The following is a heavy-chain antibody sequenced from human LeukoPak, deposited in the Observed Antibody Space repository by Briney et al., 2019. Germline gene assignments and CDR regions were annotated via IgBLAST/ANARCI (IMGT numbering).Heavy chain of an antibody. D-gene: IGHD3-9*01. Sequence: ASVKVSCKASGYTFASYGISWVRQAPGQGLEWMGWISAYNGNTNYAQKLQGRVTMTTDTSTSTAYMELRSLRSDDTAVYYCARQDILTEPHDYWGQGTLVTVSS. J-gene: IGHJ4*02. V-gene: IGHV1-18*01. CDR1: GYTFASYG. CDR3: ARQDILTEPHDY. CDR2: ISAYNGNT.